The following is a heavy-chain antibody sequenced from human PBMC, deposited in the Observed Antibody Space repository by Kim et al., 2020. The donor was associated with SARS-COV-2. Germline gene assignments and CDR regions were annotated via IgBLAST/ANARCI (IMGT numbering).Heavy chain of an antibody. J-gene: IGHJ3*02. CDR3: VRGIWGAFDI. CDR2: MSGSSGTT. D-gene: IGHD7-27*01. Sequence: GGSLRLSCVASGFTFSGIGMSWVRQAPGKGLEWVSEMSGSSGTTYYADSVKGRFTSPRDNAKNTVYLQMNSLRVEDTALYYCVRGIWGAFDIWGQGTMVTVSS. V-gene: IGHV3-23*01. CDR1: GFTFSGIG.